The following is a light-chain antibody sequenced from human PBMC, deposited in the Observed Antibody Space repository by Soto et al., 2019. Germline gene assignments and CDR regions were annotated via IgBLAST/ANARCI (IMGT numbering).Light chain of an antibody. CDR2: GAS. Sequence: EIVMTQSPATLSLSPGERATLSCRASQSVSDNLAWYQQKPGQDPRLLIYGASTRATGIPARFSGSGSGTEFTLTISSLQSEDFAVYYCQQSNNWPYTFGQGTKLDIK. CDR3: QQSNNWPYT. V-gene: IGKV3-15*01. J-gene: IGKJ2*01. CDR1: QSVSDN.